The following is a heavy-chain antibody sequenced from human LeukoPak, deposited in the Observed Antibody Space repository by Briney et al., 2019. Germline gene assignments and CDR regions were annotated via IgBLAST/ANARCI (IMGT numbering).Heavy chain of an antibody. CDR3: ARATGDC. V-gene: IGHV3-66*01. Sequence: GGSLRLSCAASEFTVSSNYMSWVRQAPGKGLEWVSVIYSGGSTYYADSVKGRFTISRDNAMNSLYLQMNSLRDGDTAVYYCARATGDCWGQGTLVTVSS. CDR1: EFTVSSNY. D-gene: IGHD7-27*01. J-gene: IGHJ4*02. CDR2: IYSGGST.